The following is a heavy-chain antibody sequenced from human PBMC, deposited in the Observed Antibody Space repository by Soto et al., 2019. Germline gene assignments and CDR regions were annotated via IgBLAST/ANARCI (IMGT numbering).Heavy chain of an antibody. V-gene: IGHV4-30-2*01. CDR2: IYHSGST. CDR1: GGSISSGGYS. CDR3: ARGRGLVGGPDAFDI. J-gene: IGHJ3*02. D-gene: IGHD1-26*01. Sequence: PSETLSLTCAVSGGSISSGGYSWSWIRQPPGKGLEWIGYIYHSGSTYYNPSLKSRVTISVDRSKNQFSLKLSSVTAADTAVYYCARGRGLVGGPDAFDIWGQGTMVTVSS.